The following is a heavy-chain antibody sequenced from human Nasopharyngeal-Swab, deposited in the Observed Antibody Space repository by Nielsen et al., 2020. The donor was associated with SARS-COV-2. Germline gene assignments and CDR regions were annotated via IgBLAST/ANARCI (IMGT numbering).Heavy chain of an antibody. D-gene: IGHD6-13*01. Sequence: SETLSLTCTVSGGSISSYYWTWIRQPPGKGLEYIGYIYYSASTNYNPSLKSRVTISVDTSKNQFSLKLSSVTAADTAVYYCAREGELGIADDAFDIWGQGTMVTVSS. V-gene: IGHV4-59*01. CDR3: AREGELGIADDAFDI. CDR1: GGSISSYY. CDR2: IYYSAST. J-gene: IGHJ3*02.